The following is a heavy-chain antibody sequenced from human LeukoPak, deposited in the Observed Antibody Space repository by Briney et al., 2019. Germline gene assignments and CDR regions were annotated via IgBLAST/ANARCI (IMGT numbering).Heavy chain of an antibody. Sequence: GGSLRLSCAASGFTFSSYWMNWVRQAPGKGLVWVSRIASDGSSTTYADSVKGRFSISRDNAKNTLYLQMNGLRAEDTAVYFCARGGGYYGIDYWGQGTLVTVSS. CDR1: GFTFSSYW. J-gene: IGHJ4*02. V-gene: IGHV3-74*01. CDR2: IASDGSST. D-gene: IGHD4-17*01. CDR3: ARGGGYYGIDY.